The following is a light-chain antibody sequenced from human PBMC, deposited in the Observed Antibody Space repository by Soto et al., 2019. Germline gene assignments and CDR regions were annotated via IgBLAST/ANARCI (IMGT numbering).Light chain of an antibody. J-gene: IGLJ1*01. CDR3: SSFTGSSYV. CDR1: SSDVGNNNY. Sequence: QSVLTQPASVSGSPGQSITISCTGTSSDVGNNNYVSWYQHNPGRAPKVMICGVTNRPSGVSNRFSGSKSGNTASLTISGLQAEDEADYYCSSFTGSSYVFGTGTKLTVL. CDR2: GVT. V-gene: IGLV2-14*03.